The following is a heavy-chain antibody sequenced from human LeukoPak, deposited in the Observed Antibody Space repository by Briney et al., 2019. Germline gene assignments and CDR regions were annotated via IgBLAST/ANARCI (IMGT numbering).Heavy chain of an antibody. CDR1: GGYINCYY. V-gene: IGHV4-59*08. D-gene: IGHD3-22*01. CDR3: ATLHYDSSGYYYYYYGMDV. Sequence: SETLSLICSVSGGYINCYYWRWMRQPPAKGLAWIGYIYYSGNTNSNPSLKSRPTISVDTSKNQFSLKLTSVTAADTAVYYCATLHYDSSGYYYYYYGMDVWGQGTTVTVPS. CDR2: IYYSGNT. J-gene: IGHJ6*02.